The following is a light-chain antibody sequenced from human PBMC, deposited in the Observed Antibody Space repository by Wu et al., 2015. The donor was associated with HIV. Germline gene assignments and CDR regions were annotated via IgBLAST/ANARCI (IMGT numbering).Light chain of an antibody. CDR3: QQYNSYPYT. J-gene: IGKJ2*01. V-gene: IGKV1-5*03. CDR1: QNIDSL. CDR2: KAS. Sequence: DIQMTQSPSTLSASVGDRVTITCRASQNIDSLLAWYHQKPGRAPKLLIYKASGLESGVPSRFSGSGSGTEFTLTISSLQPDDFATYYCQQYNSYPYTFGQGTKLDIK.